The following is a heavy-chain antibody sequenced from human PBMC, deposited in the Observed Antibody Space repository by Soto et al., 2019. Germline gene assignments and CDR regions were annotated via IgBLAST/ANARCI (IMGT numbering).Heavy chain of an antibody. CDR1: GGSISSGGYS. CDR2: IYHSGST. D-gene: IGHD2-2*01. CDR3: VRATAAANWVNWFAP. J-gene: IGHJ5*02. Sequence: SETLSLTCAVSGGSISSGGYSWSWIRQPPGKGLEWIGYIYHSGSTYYNPSLKSRVTISVDRSKNQFSLKLSSVTAADTAMYYCVRATAAANWVNWFAPWGQGTLVTVSS. V-gene: IGHV4-30-2*01.